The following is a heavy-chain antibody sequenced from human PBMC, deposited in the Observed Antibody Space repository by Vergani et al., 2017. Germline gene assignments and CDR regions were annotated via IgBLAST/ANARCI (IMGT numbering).Heavy chain of an antibody. CDR3: ARHRGWGLVVVAATPWYYYYGMDV. D-gene: IGHD2-15*01. Sequence: EVQLVQSGAEVKKPGESLKIPCKGSGYSFTSYWIGWVRQMPGKGLEWMGIIYTGYSDTTYSPSFQGQVTISADKSISTAYLQWSSLKASDTAMYYCARHRGWGLVVVAATPWYYYYGMDVWGQGTTVTVSS. CDR1: GYSFTSYW. CDR2: IYTGYSDT. V-gene: IGHV5-51*01. J-gene: IGHJ6*02.